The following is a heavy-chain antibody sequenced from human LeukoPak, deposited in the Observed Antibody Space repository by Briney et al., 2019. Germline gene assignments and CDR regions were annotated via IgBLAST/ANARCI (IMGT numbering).Heavy chain of an antibody. D-gene: IGHD4-11*01. CDR2: ISSSSSYI. Sequence: GGSLRLSCAASGFTFSSYSMNWVRRAPGKGLEWVSSISSSSSYIYYADSVKGRFTISRDNAKNSLYLQMNSLRAEDTAVYYCARVAYSDYLWYFDYWGQGTLVTVSS. V-gene: IGHV3-21*01. J-gene: IGHJ4*02. CDR1: GFTFSSYS. CDR3: ARVAYSDYLWYFDY.